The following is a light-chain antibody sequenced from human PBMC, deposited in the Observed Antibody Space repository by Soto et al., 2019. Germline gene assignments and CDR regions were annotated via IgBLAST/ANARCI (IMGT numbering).Light chain of an antibody. J-gene: IGKJ3*01. V-gene: IGKV3-20*01. CDR1: QTVRNNY. CDR2: DAS. Sequence: VLTQSPGALSLSHGERATLSCRASQTVRNNYLAWYQQKPGQAPRLLIYDASSRATGIPDRFSGGGSGTDFTLTISRLEPEDFAVYYCQHYGGSFIFGPRAKVDI. CDR3: QHYGGSFI.